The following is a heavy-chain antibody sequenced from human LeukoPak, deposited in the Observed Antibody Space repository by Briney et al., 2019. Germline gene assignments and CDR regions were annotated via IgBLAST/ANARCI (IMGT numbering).Heavy chain of an antibody. CDR3: ASQPYDFWSGYYFDY. Sequence: GASVKVSCKASGYTFTGYYMHWVRQAPGQGLEWMGWINPNSGGTNYAQKFQGRVTMTRDTYISTAYMELSRLRSDDTAVYYCASQPYDFWSGYYFDYWGQGTLVTVSS. V-gene: IGHV1-2*02. CDR2: INPNSGGT. D-gene: IGHD3-3*01. CDR1: GYTFTGYY. J-gene: IGHJ4*02.